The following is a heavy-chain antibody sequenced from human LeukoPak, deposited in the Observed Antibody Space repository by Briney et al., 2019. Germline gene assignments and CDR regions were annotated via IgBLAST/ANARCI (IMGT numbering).Heavy chain of an antibody. CDR2: MNPNSGNT. Sequence: APVKVSCKASGYTFTSYDINWVRQATGQGLEWMGWMNPNSGNTGYAQKFQGRVTMTRNTSISTAYMELSSLRSEDTAVYYCARGCDSSSWYDWWGQGTLVTVSS. V-gene: IGHV1-8*01. CDR1: GYTFTSYD. CDR3: ARGCDSSSWYDW. J-gene: IGHJ5*01. D-gene: IGHD6-13*01.